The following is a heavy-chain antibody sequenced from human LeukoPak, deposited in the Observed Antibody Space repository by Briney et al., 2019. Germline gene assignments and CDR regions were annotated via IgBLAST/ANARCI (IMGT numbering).Heavy chain of an antibody. CDR2: INHSGST. Sequence: SETLSLTCAVYGGSFSGYYWSWIRQPPGKGLEWIGEINHSGSTNYNPSLKSRVTISVDTSKNQFSLKLSSVTAADTAVYYCARRVGISFWGQGTLVTVSS. V-gene: IGHV4-34*01. J-gene: IGHJ4*02. CDR1: GGSFSGYY. CDR3: ARRVGISF. D-gene: IGHD7-27*01.